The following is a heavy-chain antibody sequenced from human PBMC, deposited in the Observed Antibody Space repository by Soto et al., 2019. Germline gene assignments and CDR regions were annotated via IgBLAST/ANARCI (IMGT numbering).Heavy chain of an antibody. CDR3: ARGDYGGNSAGWFDP. D-gene: IGHD4-17*01. Sequence: QVQLVESGGGVVQPGRSLRLSCAASGFTFSSYAMHWVRQAPGKGLEWVAVISYDGSNKYYADSVKGRFTISRDNSKNTLYLQMNSLRAEDTAVYYCARGDYGGNSAGWFDPWGQGTLVTVSS. CDR1: GFTFSSYA. CDR2: ISYDGSNK. J-gene: IGHJ5*02. V-gene: IGHV3-30-3*01.